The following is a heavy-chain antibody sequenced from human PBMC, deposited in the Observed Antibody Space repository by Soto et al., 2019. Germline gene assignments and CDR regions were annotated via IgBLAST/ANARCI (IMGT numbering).Heavy chain of an antibody. CDR3: AKGILSATIGPYAMDV. V-gene: IGHV3-30*18. J-gene: IGHJ6*02. CDR1: GFAFSSYA. CDR2: ISYDGNYI. D-gene: IGHD3-16*01. Sequence: GGSLRLSCEASGFAFSSYAMHWFRQAPGKGLEWVGVISYDGNYIYYADSVKGRFTISRDNSKNTLYVQVNSLRPEDTAVYYCAKGILSATIGPYAMDVWGQGTTVTVSS.